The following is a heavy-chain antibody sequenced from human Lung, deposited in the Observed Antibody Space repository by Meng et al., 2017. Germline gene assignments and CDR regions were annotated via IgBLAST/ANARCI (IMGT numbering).Heavy chain of an antibody. CDR2: TSTYNSNR. CDR3: ARGRHCSSTTCYLSDS. D-gene: IGHD2-2*01. V-gene: IGHV1-18*01. CDR1: GYSFTNYG. Sequence: QVHLVQSGPEVRKRGASGKVSGQASGYSFTNYGINWVRQAPGKGLEWMGWTSTYNSNRNYAQSLQGRVTMTTDTSTTTAYMELRSLTFDDTAVYYCARGRHCSSTTCYLSDSWGQGTLVTVSS. J-gene: IGHJ4*02.